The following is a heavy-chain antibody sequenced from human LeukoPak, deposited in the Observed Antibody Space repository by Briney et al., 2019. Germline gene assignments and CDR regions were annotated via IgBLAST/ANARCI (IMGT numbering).Heavy chain of an antibody. CDR1: GFTFSSYW. CDR3: AKVIGRYCSGGSCYYYYYMDV. J-gene: IGHJ6*03. D-gene: IGHD2-15*01. V-gene: IGHV3-74*01. CDR2: INSDGSST. Sequence: GGSLRLSCAASGFTFSSYWMHWVRQAPGKGLVWVSRINSDGSSTSYADSVKGRFTISRDNAKNTLYLQMNSLRAEDTAVYYCAKVIGRYCSGGSCYYYYYMDVWGKGTTVTISS.